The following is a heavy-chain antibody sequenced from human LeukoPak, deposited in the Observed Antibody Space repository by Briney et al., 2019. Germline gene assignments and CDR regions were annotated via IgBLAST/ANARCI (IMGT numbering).Heavy chain of an antibody. V-gene: IGHV4-38-2*02. CDR3: ARRENSAFDI. CDR2: IYHSGST. J-gene: IGHJ3*02. D-gene: IGHD1-26*01. CDR1: GYSISSGYY. Sequence: PSETLSLTCTVSGYSISSGYYWGWIRQPPGKGLEWIGSIYHSGSTYYNPSLKSRVTISVDTSKNQISLKMNSVTAADTAFYYCARRENSAFDIWGQGTMVTVSS.